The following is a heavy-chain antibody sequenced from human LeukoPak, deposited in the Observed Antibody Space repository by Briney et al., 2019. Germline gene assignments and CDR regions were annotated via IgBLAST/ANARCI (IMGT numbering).Heavy chain of an antibody. CDR3: ARIEEYSSSWYYFDY. V-gene: IGHV2-70*01. D-gene: IGHD6-13*01. CDR2: IDWDDDK. CDR1: GFSLSTSGMC. J-gene: IGHJ4*02. Sequence: SGPTLVNPTQTLTLTCTFSGFSLSTSGMCVSWIRQPPGKALEWLALIDWDDDKYYSTSLKTRLTISKDTSKNQVVLTVTNMDPVDTATYYCARIEEYSSSWYYFDYWGQGTLVTVSS.